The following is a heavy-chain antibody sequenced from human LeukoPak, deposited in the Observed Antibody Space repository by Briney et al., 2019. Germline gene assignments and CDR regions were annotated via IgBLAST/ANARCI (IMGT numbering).Heavy chain of an antibody. Sequence: ASVKVSCKASGGTFSSYAISWVRQAPGQGLEWMGGIIPIFGTANYAQKFQGRVTITADESTSTAYMELSSLRAEDTAVYYCARDPRDSSGYYYGCYFDYWGQGTLVTVSS. CDR1: GGTFSSYA. J-gene: IGHJ4*02. V-gene: IGHV1-69*13. CDR3: ARDPRDSSGYYYGCYFDY. D-gene: IGHD3-22*01. CDR2: IIPIFGTA.